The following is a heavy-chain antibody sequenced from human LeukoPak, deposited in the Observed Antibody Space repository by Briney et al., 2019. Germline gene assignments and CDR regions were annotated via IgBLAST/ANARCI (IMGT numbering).Heavy chain of an antibody. CDR3: ARAGGVKTAAFDLDY. CDR2: IYYSGSA. J-gene: IGHJ4*02. CDR1: GGSISSGSYY. Sequence: SETLSLTCTVSGGSISSGSYYWSWIRQPAGKGLEWIGNIYYSGSANHNPSLKSRVTISRDTSKNQFSLKLTSVTTADTAVYYCARAGGVKTAAFDLDYWGQGTLVTVSS. D-gene: IGHD6-25*01. V-gene: IGHV4-61*10.